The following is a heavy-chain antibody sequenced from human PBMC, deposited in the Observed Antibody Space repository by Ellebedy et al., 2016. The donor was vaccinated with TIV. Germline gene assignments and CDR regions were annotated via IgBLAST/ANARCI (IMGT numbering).Heavy chain of an antibody. CDR3: ARGLSLLDTDYYDIN. CDR1: GYTFTSYD. CDR2: MNPNSGNT. J-gene: IGHJ4*02. Sequence: AASVKVSCKASGYTFTSYDINWVRQATGQGLEWMGWMNPNSGNTGYAQKFQGRVTMTRNTSISTAYMELSSLRSEDTAVYYCARGLSLLDTDYYDINWGQGTLVTVSS. V-gene: IGHV1-8*01. D-gene: IGHD3-22*01.